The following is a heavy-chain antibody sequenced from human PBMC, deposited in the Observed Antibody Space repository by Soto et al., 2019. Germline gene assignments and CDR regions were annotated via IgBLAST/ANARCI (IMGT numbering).Heavy chain of an antibody. Sequence: ASVKVSCKASGYTFTGYYMHWVRQAPGQGLEWMGWINPNSGGTNYAQKFQGWVTMTRDTSISTAYMELSRLRSDDTAVYCCARDPRYCSGGSCYSGYYYGMDVWGQGTTVTVSS. D-gene: IGHD2-15*01. J-gene: IGHJ6*02. CDR3: ARDPRYCSGGSCYSGYYYGMDV. V-gene: IGHV1-2*04. CDR2: INPNSGGT. CDR1: GYTFTGYY.